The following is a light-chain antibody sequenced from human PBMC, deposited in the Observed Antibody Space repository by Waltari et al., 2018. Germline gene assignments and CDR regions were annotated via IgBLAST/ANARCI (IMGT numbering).Light chain of an antibody. CDR3: QQYTSYSPYT. CDR1: QSISSW. J-gene: IGKJ2*01. CDR2: KAS. V-gene: IGKV1-5*03. Sequence: DIQMTQSPSTLSASVGDRFTITCRASQSISSWLAWYQQKPGKAPKLLIYKASTLESGVPSRFSGSGSGTEFTLTISSLQPDDFVTYYCQQYTSYSPYTFGQGTKLEIK.